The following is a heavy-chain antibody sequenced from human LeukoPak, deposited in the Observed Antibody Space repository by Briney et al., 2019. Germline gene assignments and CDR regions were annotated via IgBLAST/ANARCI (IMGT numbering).Heavy chain of an antibody. V-gene: IGHV1-69*06. CDR3: ARATPSMVRGVIITAGYFQH. CDR2: IIPIFGTA. J-gene: IGHJ1*01. Sequence: SVKVSCKASGGTFSSYAISWVRQPPGQGLEWMGGIIPIFGTANYAQKFQGRVTITADKSTSTAYMELSSLRSEDTAVYYCARATPSMVRGVIITAGYFQHWGQGTLVTVSS. D-gene: IGHD3-10*01. CDR1: GGTFSSYA.